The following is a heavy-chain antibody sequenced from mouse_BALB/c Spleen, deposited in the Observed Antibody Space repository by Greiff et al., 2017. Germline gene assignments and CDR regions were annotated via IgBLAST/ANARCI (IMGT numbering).Heavy chain of an antibody. D-gene: IGHD2-1*01. CDR1: GFTFSSYT. CDR2: ISSGGGNT. J-gene: IGHJ3*01. CDR3: ARGNYGKAPWFAY. V-gene: IGHV5-9*03. Sequence: EVMLVESGGGLVQPGGSLKLSCAASGFTFSSYTMSWVRQTPEKRLEWVATISSGGGNTYYPDSVKGRFTISRDNAKNNLYLQMSSLRSEDTALYYCARGNYGKAPWFAYWGQGTLVTVSA.